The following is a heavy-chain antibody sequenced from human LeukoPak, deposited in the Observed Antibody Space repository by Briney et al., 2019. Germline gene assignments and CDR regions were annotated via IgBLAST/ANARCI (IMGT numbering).Heavy chain of an antibody. CDR2: ISSSSSTI. Sequence: PGGSLRLSCAASGFSFSSYSMNWVRQAPGKGLEWVSYISSSSSTIYYVDSVKGRFTISRDNAKNSLYLQMNSLRAEDTALYYCAKVLADSYYYYGMDVWGQGTTVTVSS. CDR3: AKVLADSYYYYGMDV. CDR1: GFSFSSYS. V-gene: IGHV3-48*01. J-gene: IGHJ6*02.